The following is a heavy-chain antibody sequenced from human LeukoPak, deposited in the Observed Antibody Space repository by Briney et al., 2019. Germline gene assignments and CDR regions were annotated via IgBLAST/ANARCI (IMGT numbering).Heavy chain of an antibody. D-gene: IGHD6-13*01. CDR1: GYSFNVNY. Sequence: ASVKVSCEASGYSFNVNYMHWVRQAPGQGLEWMGWMNPNTGVTNFAQKFQGRVTMTRDTSIRTAYMELSRLTFDDTAVYYCARGAGGSWFDYWGQGTLVTVSS. J-gene: IGHJ4*02. CDR2: MNPNTGVT. CDR3: ARGAGGSWFDY. V-gene: IGHV1-2*02.